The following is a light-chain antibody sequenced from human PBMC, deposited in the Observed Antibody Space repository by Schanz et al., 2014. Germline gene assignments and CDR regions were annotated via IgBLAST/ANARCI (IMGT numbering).Light chain of an antibody. CDR3: QQYRNWYT. CDR2: DAS. J-gene: IGKJ2*01. Sequence: MVMTQSPATLSVSPGERATLSCRASQSLSSNLAWYQQKPGQAPRLLIYDASTRATGVPARFSGSGSGTEFTLTINSLHSEDFAVYYCQQYRNWYTFGQGTTLEIK. V-gene: IGKV3-15*01. CDR1: QSLSSN.